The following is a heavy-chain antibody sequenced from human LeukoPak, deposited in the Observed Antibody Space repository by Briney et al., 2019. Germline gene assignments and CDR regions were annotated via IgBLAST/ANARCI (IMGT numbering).Heavy chain of an antibody. CDR3: AKDPYVVGATQGNWFDP. CDR1: GFTFSSYA. D-gene: IGHD1-26*01. Sequence: GGSLRLSCAASGFTFSSYAMNWVRQAPGKGLEWVSAISASGGSTYYADSVKGRFTISRDNSKNTLYLQMNGLRAEDTAVYYCAKDPYVVGATQGNWFDPWGQGTLVTVSS. CDR2: ISASGGST. V-gene: IGHV3-23*01. J-gene: IGHJ5*02.